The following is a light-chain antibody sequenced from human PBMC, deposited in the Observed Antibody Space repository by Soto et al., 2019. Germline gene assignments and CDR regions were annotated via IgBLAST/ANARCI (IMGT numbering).Light chain of an antibody. J-gene: IGKJ1*01. CDR3: QQYYTTPWT. CDR2: WAS. V-gene: IGKV4-1*01. CDR1: QSVLYSSNDKNY. Sequence: DIVMTQSPDSLAVSLGERATINCKSSQSVLYSSNDKNYLAWYQQKPGQPPKLLISWASTRESGVPDRFSSSGSGTEFTLTISSLQAEDVAVYYCQQYYTTPWTFGRGTKVGIK.